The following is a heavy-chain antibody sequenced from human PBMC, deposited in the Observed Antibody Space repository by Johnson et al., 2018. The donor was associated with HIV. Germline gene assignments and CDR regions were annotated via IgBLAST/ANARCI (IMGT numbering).Heavy chain of an antibody. V-gene: IGHV3-48*04. Sequence: VQLVESGGGLVQPGGSLRLSCAASGFTFSSYWMTWIRQAPGKGLEWVSYISSSGSTIYYADSVKGRFTISRDNAKNSLYLQMNSLRAEDTAVYYCARGYSSGWYQAFDIWGQGTMVTVSS. CDR2: ISSSGSTI. J-gene: IGHJ3*02. CDR1: GFTFSSYW. CDR3: ARGYSSGWYQAFDI. D-gene: IGHD6-19*01.